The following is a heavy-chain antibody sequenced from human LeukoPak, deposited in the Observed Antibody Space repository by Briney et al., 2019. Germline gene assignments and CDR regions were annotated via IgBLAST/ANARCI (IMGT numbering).Heavy chain of an antibody. D-gene: IGHD2-2*01. V-gene: IGHV3-20*04. J-gene: IGHJ4*02. CDR1: GFTFDDYG. Sequence: GGSLRLSCAASGFTFDDYGMSWVRQAPGKGLEWVSGINWNGGSTGYADSVKGRFTISRDNAKNSLYLQMNSLRAEDTALYYCASFSLPAAIVYWGQGTLVTVSS. CDR2: INWNGGST. CDR3: ASFSLPAAIVY.